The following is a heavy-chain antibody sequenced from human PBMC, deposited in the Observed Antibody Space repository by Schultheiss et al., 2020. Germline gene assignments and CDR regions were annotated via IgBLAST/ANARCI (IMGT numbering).Heavy chain of an antibody. V-gene: IGHV4-61*01. Sequence: SQTLSLTCTVSGGSVSSGSYYWSWIRQPPGKGLEWIGYIYYSGSTNYNPSLKSRVTMSVDTSKNQFSLKLSSVTAADTAVYYCARGKANYDFWSGYREVYYYYGMDVWGQGTTVNGYS. CDR3: ARGKANYDFWSGYREVYYYYGMDV. D-gene: IGHD3-3*01. J-gene: IGHJ6*02. CDR1: GGSVSSGSYY. CDR2: IYYSGST.